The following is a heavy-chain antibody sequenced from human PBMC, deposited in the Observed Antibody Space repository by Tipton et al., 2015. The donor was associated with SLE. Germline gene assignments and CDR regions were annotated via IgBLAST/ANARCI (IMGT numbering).Heavy chain of an antibody. J-gene: IGHJ4*02. D-gene: IGHD3-16*01. CDR1: GYSISSGYY. CDR2: IYHSGST. V-gene: IGHV4-38-2*02. Sequence: TLSLTCSVSGYSISSGYYWSWIRQPPGKGLEWIGYIYHSGSTNFNPSLKSRVTTSVDTSKNQFSLKLNSVTAADTAVYYCARGGLSFFDYWGQGTLVTVSS. CDR3: ARGGLSFFDY.